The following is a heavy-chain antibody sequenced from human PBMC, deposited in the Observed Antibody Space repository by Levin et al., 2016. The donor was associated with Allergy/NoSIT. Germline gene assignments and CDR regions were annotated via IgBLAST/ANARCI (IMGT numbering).Heavy chain of an antibody. CDR2: ISRGADSA. J-gene: IGHJ4*02. V-gene: IGHV3-23*01. CDR3: ARGMLYGDLDF. Sequence: PGKGLEWLAIISRGADSAYYADSVRGRFIISRDNAKNMLFLQMSGLTMDDSATYFCARGMLYGDLDFWGQGALVTVSS. D-gene: IGHD2-8*01.